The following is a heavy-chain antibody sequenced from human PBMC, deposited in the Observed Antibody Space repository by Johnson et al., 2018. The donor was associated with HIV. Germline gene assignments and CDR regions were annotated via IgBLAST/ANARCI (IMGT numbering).Heavy chain of an antibody. CDR2: ISTSGSSI. CDR1: GFTFSDYY. CDR3: ARAPYYYDSSTGAFDI. J-gene: IGHJ3*02. D-gene: IGHD3-22*01. V-gene: IGHV3-11*04. Sequence: QVQLVESGGGFVQPGGSLRLSCAASGFTFSDYYMSWIRQAPGKGLEWVSYISTSGSSIYYADSVKGRFTISRDNSKNTLYLQMNSLRAEDTAVYYCARAPYYYDSSTGAFDIWGQGTMVTVSS.